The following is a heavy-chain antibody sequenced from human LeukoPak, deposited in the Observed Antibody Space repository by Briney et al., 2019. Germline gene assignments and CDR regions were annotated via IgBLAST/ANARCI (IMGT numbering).Heavy chain of an antibody. J-gene: IGHJ4*02. D-gene: IGHD2-15*01. Sequence: PGGSLRLSCAASGFTFSSHAMNWVRQAPGKGLEWVSVISGSGSDTYYADSVKGRFTISRDKSKNTLYLQMNSLRAEDTAVYYCAKDAALYCSGGSCLGEGYYFDSWGQGTLVTVSS. V-gene: IGHV3-23*01. CDR2: ISGSGSDT. CDR1: GFTFSSHA. CDR3: AKDAALYCSGGSCLGEGYYFDS.